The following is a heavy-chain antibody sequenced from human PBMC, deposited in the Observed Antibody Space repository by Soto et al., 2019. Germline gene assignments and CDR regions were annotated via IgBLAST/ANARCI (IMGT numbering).Heavy chain of an antibody. CDR3: AKGTSSWNNWFDP. CDR2: FIPAFETA. Sequence: QVQLVQSGAEVKKPGSSVKVSCKASGGTFSRYAISWVRQAPGQGLEWMGGFIPAFETANYAQKFQGRVTITADESTSTVYMELSGLRSEDTAMYYCAKGTSSWNNWFDPWGKGTLVTVSS. CDR1: GGTFSRYA. V-gene: IGHV1-69*01. D-gene: IGHD6-13*01. J-gene: IGHJ5*02.